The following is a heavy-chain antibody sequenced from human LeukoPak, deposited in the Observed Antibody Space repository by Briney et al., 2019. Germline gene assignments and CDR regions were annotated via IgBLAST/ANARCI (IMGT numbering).Heavy chain of an antibody. Sequence: ASVKVSCKASGYTFTNYGINWVRQAPGQGLEWMGWINPNSGGTNYAQKFQGRVTMTRDTSISTAYMELSRLRSDDTAVYYCARAGIAAAGTDYWGQGTLVTVSS. J-gene: IGHJ4*02. CDR3: ARAGIAAAGTDY. CDR1: GYTFTNYG. D-gene: IGHD6-13*01. V-gene: IGHV1-2*02. CDR2: INPNSGGT.